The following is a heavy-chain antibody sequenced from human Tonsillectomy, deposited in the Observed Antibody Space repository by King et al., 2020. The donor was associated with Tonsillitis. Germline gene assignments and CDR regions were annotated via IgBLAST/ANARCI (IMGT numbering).Heavy chain of an antibody. CDR1: GFTFSNYA. J-gene: IGHJ4*02. CDR3: AKDWVVGASWSYFDY. D-gene: IGHD1-26*01. V-gene: IGHV3-23*04. Sequence: VQLVESGGGLVQPGGSLRVSCAASGFTFSNYAMTWVRQAPGKGLEWISAISGIADTTYYADSVKGRFTISRDNSKNTLFLQMNSLRAEDTAVYYCAKDWVVGASWSYFDYWGQGTLVTVSS. CDR2: ISGIADTT.